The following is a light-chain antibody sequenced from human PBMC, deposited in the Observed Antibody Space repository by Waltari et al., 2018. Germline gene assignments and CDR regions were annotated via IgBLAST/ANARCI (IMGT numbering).Light chain of an antibody. Sequence: VMTQSPATLSVSTGGRATLSCRASQSIATNLAWYQQRRGQAPKLLIFDASTRATSISGRFSGSGSGTEFTLTISSLQSEDSAVYYCQQYNRWPPITFGQGTRLEIK. CDR1: QSIATN. V-gene: IGKV3-15*01. CDR3: QQYNRWPPIT. J-gene: IGKJ5*01. CDR2: DAS.